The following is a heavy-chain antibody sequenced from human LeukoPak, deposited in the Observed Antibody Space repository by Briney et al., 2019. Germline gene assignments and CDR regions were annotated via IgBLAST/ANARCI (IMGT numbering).Heavy chain of an antibody. V-gene: IGHV3-21*01. CDR1: GITFSSYS. J-gene: IGHJ5*02. Sequence: GGSLRPSCAASGITFSSYSMNWVRQAPGKGLEGVSSISSSSSYIYYADSVKGRFTTSGDNATNSPYLQMNSLRAEDTAVYYCARDWNIAVAGTINWFDPWGQGTLVTVSS. CDR3: ARDWNIAVAGTINWFDP. D-gene: IGHD6-19*01. CDR2: ISSSSSYI.